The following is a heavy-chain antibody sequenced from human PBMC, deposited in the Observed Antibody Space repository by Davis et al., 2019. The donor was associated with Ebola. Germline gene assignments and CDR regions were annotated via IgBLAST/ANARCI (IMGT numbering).Heavy chain of an antibody. CDR2: ISSSGTV. D-gene: IGHD6-19*01. CDR1: GFTFSSNS. CDR3: ARGVAVGGFYFDY. V-gene: IGHV3-48*04. J-gene: IGHJ4*02. Sequence: GGSLRLSCAASGFTFSSNSMNWVRQAPGKGLEWISYISSSGTVYYADSVKGRFTVSRDNTKNSLYLQMNSLRAEDTAVYFCARGVAVGGFYFDYWGQGTRVTVSS.